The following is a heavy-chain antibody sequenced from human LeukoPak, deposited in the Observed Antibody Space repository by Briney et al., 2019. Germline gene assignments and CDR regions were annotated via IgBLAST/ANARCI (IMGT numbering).Heavy chain of an antibody. J-gene: IGHJ4*02. D-gene: IGHD6-19*01. CDR1: GYTFTSNY. CDR3: AREEIAVAAQDY. CDR2: IIPIFGTA. Sequence: SVKVSCKAFGYTFTSNYMHWVRQAPGQGLEWMGGIIPIFGTANYAQKFQGRVTITADKSTSTAYMELSSLRSEDTAVYYCAREEIAVAAQDYWGQGTLVTVSS. V-gene: IGHV1-69*06.